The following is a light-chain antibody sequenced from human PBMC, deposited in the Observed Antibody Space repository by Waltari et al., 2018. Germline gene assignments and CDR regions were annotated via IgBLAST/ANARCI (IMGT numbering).Light chain of an antibody. V-gene: IGLV1-51*02. J-gene: IGLJ7*01. CDR2: ENS. Sequence: QYVLTQPPSVSAAPGQRVTIPCSGGSPNIGNNYLSWYRQFPGTAPKLLIYENSERPSGIPGRFSGSKSGTSATLDITGLQAGDEADYYCGTWDSSLSGAVFGGGTHLTVL. CDR3: GTWDSSLSGAV. CDR1: SPNIGNNY.